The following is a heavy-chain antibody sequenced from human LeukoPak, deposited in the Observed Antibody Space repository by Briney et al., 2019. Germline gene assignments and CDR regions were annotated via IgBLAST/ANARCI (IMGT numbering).Heavy chain of an antibody. CDR2: LSSSGGT. Sequence: SQTLSLTCDVSGFSITSGTFYWSWIRQSAGKGLEWIGRLSSSGGTTDNPSLQNRVTISRDTSQNQFFLTLTSVTAADTALYYCTRGTSWFFTNWGQGILVTVSS. CDR3: TRGTSWFFTN. J-gene: IGHJ1*01. D-gene: IGHD6-13*01. V-gene: IGHV4-61*02. CDR1: GFSITSGTFY.